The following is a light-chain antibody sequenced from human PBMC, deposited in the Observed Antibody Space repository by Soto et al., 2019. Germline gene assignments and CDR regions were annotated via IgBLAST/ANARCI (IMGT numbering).Light chain of an antibody. CDR3: QQSNSDSWT. CDR2: KAS. J-gene: IGKJ1*01. V-gene: IGKV1-5*03. CDR1: QSISSW. Sequence: DIQMTQSPSTLSASVGDRVTITCRASQSISSWLAWYQQKPGKAPKLLIYKASSLESGVPTRFSGRRSGTEFTLTISSLQHYDFGTYYCQQSNSDSWTFGQGTKVEIK.